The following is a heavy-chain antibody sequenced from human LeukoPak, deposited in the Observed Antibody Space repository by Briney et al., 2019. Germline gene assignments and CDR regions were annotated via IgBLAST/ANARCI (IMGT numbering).Heavy chain of an antibody. CDR1: GGSISSSSYY. Sequence: SETLSLTCTVSGGSISSSSYYWGWIRQPPGKGLEWIGSIYYSGSTYYNPSLKSRVTISVDTSKNQFSLKLSSVTAADTAVYYCARWGATVNAFDVWGQGTLVTVSS. CDR3: ARWGATVNAFDV. V-gene: IGHV4-39*07. D-gene: IGHD4-11*01. J-gene: IGHJ3*01. CDR2: IYYSGST.